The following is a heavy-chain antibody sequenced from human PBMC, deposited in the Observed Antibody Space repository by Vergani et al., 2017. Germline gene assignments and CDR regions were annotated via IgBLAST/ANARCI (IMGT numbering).Heavy chain of an antibody. J-gene: IGHJ4*02. V-gene: IGHV1-3*01. CDR3: AREGFYDYVWGSYRLRGGYYFDY. CDR1: GYTFTAYY. Sequence: QVQLVQSGAEVGKPGASVKISCKASGYTFTAYYIHWVRQAPEQGLEWVGWINAGNGNTKYSQKFQGRVTITRDTSASTAYMELSSLRSEDTAVYYCAREGFYDYVWGSYRLRGGYYFDYWGQGTLVTVSS. D-gene: IGHD3-16*02. CDR2: INAGNGNT.